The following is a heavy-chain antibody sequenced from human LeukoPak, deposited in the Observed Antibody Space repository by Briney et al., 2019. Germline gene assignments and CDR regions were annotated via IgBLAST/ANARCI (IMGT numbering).Heavy chain of an antibody. V-gene: IGHV3-48*01. CDR1: GFTFNTYT. J-gene: IGHJ4*02. CDR2: ISGSSGII. D-gene: IGHD2-21*02. Sequence: GGSLRLSCAASGFTFNTYTMNWVRQAPGKGLEWVSYISGSSGIIDYADSVRGRFTISRDNAKNSLYLQMNSLRAEDTAVYYCARETEGLPDYWGQGTLVTVSS. CDR3: ARETEGLPDY.